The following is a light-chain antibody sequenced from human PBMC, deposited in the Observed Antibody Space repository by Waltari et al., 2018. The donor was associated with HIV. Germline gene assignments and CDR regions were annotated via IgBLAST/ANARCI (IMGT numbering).Light chain of an antibody. J-gene: IGKJ2*01. CDR2: GSS. CDR1: QSVSSSF. CDR3: QLYSY. Sequence: EIVLTQSPGTLSLSPGERATLSCRASQSVSSSFLDWYQQKPGQAPRLLIYGSSSRATDIPDRFSGSGSGTDFTLTISRLEPEDSAFYYCQLYSYFGQGTKLQIK. V-gene: IGKV3-20*01.